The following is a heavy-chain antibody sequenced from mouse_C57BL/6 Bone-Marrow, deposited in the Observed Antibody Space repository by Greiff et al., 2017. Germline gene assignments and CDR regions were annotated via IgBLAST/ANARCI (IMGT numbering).Heavy chain of an antibody. Sequence: EVKLMESGPELVKPGASVKISCKASGYSFTGYYMNWVKQSPEKSLEWIGEINPSTGGTTYNQKFKAKATLTVDKSSSTAYMQLKSLTSEDSAFYYCARWESRGYFDVWGTGTTVTVSS. CDR3: ARWESRGYFDV. CDR1: GYSFTGYY. D-gene: IGHD4-1*01. J-gene: IGHJ1*03. CDR2: INPSTGGT. V-gene: IGHV1-42*01.